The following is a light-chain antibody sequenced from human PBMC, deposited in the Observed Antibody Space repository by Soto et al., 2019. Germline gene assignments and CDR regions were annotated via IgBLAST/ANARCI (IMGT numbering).Light chain of an antibody. Sequence: DIQMTQSPSSLSASEGDRVTITCQASQNINNYLNWYQQKPGRAPKLLIYDASNLEAGVPSRFSGSGSGTEFTLTISSLQPDDFATYYCQHYNSYSEAFGQGSIVDVK. CDR2: DAS. V-gene: IGKV1-33*01. CDR1: QNINNY. J-gene: IGKJ1*01. CDR3: QHYNSYSEA.